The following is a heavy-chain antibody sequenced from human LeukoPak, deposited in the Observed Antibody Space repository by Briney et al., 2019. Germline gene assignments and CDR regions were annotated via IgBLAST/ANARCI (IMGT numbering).Heavy chain of an antibody. CDR2: IWYEGSNK. V-gene: IGHV3-33*01. J-gene: IGHJ5*02. D-gene: IGHD6-13*01. CDR3: ARDAAAAGAQGWFDP. CDR1: GFTFSSYG. Sequence: GGSLRLSCAASGFTFSSYGMHWVRQAPSKGLEWVAFIWYEGSNKYYADSVKGRFTISRDNSKNTLYLQMNSLSAEDTAIYYCARDAAAAGAQGWFDPWGQGTRVTVSS.